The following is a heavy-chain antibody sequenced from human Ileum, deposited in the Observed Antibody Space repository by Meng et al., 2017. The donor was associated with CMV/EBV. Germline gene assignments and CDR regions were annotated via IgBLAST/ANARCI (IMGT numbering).Heavy chain of an antibody. D-gene: IGHD2-2*01. CDR1: FRLASYW. CDR2: IYPGDSDT. Sequence: FRLASYWIAWVRQMPGEGLEWMGIIYPGDSDTRYNPSFRGQVTISADKSTSTAYLQWSSLKASDTAMYYCARQFCTSTSCFDWYFDLWGRGTLVTVSS. J-gene: IGHJ2*01. CDR3: ARQFCTSTSCFDWYFDL. V-gene: IGHV5-51*01.